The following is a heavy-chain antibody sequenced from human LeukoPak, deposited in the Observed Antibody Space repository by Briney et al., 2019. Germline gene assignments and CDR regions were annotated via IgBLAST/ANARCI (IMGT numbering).Heavy chain of an antibody. V-gene: IGHV3-48*04. Sequence: GGSLRLSCAASGFTFSSYNMNWVRQAPGKGLEWVSYISSSSSTIYYADSVKGRFTISRDNAKNSLYLQMNSLRAEDTAVYHCARGREDIVVVPAARYYYYMDVWGKGTTVTVSS. CDR2: ISSSSSTI. J-gene: IGHJ6*03. CDR1: GFTFSSYN. CDR3: ARGREDIVVVPAARYYYYMDV. D-gene: IGHD2-2*01.